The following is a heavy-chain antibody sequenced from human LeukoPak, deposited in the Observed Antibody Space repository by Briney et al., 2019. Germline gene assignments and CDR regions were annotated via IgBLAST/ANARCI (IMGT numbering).Heavy chain of an antibody. CDR1: GYTFTGYY. CDR2: INPNSGGT. Sequence: ASVKVSCKASGYTFTGYYMHWVRQAPGQGLEWMGWINPNSGGTNYAQKFQGRVTMTRDTSISTAYRELSRLRSDDTAVYYCAREGADIVVVPAATGFGFDPWGQGTLVTVSS. D-gene: IGHD2-2*01. J-gene: IGHJ5*02. V-gene: IGHV1-2*02. CDR3: AREGADIVVVPAATGFGFDP.